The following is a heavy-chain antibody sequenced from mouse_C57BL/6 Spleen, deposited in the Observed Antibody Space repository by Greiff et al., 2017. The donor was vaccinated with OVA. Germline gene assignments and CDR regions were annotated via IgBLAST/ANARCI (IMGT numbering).Heavy chain of an antibody. CDR2: IYPGDGDT. V-gene: IGHV1-80*01. J-gene: IGHJ2*01. CDR3: ARLYDYYFDY. CDR1: GYAFSSYW. D-gene: IGHD2-4*01. Sequence: VKLMESGAELVKPGASVKISCKASGYAFSSYWMNWVKQRPGKGLEWIGQIYPGDGDTNYNGKFKGKATLTADKSSSTAYMQLSSLTSEDSAVYFCARLYDYYFDYWGQGTTLTVSS.